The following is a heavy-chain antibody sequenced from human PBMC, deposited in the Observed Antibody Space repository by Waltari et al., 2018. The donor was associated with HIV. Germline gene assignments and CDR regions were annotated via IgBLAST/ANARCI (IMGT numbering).Heavy chain of an antibody. CDR1: GFELKNFA. CDR3: AKVAGRSGSYSHYYYGMDV. D-gene: IGHD1-26*01. J-gene: IGHJ6*02. V-gene: IGHV3-30*18. CDR2: ISYDGDQ. Sequence: QVQLVESGGGVVQPGGSLRLPCAASGFELKNFAMHWVRQAPGKGLEWVAVISYDGDQYYADSVKGRFTISRDNSKKSLFLQMSSLRPEDSAVYYCAKVAGRSGSYSHYYYGMDVWGQGTTVTVS.